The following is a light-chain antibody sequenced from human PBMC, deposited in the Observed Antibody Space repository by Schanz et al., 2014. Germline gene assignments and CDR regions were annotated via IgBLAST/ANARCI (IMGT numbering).Light chain of an antibody. CDR1: SSDIGGRAY. J-gene: IGLJ2*01. CDR2: DVN. CDR3: SSYTSTNSVI. V-gene: IGLV2-14*01. Sequence: QSALTQPASVSGSPGQSITISCTGTSSDIGGRAYVSWYQQRPGKAPQLILYDVNSRPSGVSNRFSGSKSGNTASLTISGLQAEDEADYYCSSYTSTNSVIFGGGTKLTVL.